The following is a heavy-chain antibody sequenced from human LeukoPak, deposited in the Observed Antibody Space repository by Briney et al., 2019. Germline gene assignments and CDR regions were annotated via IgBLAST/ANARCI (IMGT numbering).Heavy chain of an antibody. D-gene: IGHD3-22*01. Sequence: PSETLSLTCNVSGGSISSSSYYWGWIRQPPGKGLEWIGSIYYSGSTYYNPSLKSRVTISVDTSKNQFSLKLSSVTAADTAVYYCASPTSDYYDSSGYTFDYWGQGTLVTVSS. CDR1: GGSISSSSYY. CDR2: IYYSGST. CDR3: ASPTSDYYDSSGYTFDY. V-gene: IGHV4-39*01. J-gene: IGHJ4*02.